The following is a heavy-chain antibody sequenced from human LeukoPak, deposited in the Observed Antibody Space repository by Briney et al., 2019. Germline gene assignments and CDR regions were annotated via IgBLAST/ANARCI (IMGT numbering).Heavy chain of an antibody. CDR2: IFNSGSP. Sequence: PSETLSLTCTVSGGSISSGDYYWSWIRQPAGKGLEWIGRIFNSGSPNYNPSLKSRVIMSVDTSKNQFSLRLSPVTAADTAVYYCAREALIEGFYYHMDVWGKGTTVTVSS. CDR3: AREALIEGFYYHMDV. J-gene: IGHJ6*03. V-gene: IGHV4-61*02. CDR1: GGSISSGDYY.